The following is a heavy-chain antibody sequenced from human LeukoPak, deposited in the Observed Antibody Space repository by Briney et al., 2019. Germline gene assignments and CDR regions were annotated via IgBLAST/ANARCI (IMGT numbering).Heavy chain of an antibody. J-gene: IGHJ5*02. CDR1: GYTFSAYY. CDR3: ARDFSISWSNWFDP. CDR2: SNPHSGKT. Sequence: ASVKVSCKASGYTFSAYYIHGVRQAPGQGLEWMGWSNPHSGKTNYAQKFQGRVTMTKDTSITTAYMELTRLGSDDTAVYYCARDFSISWSNWFDPWGQGTLVTVSS. D-gene: IGHD6-13*01. V-gene: IGHV1-2*02.